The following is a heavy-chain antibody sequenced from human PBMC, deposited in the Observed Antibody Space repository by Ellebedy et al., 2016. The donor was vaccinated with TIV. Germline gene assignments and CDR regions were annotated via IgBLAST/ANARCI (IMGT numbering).Heavy chain of an antibody. J-gene: IGHJ4*02. Sequence: PGGSLRLSCAASGFIFNDYWMHWVRQTPGRGLEWVANINQDGSQKYYVDSVKGRFSISRDNAKNSLFLQMNSLRADDTAVYYCLPHDGLGYWGQGTLVTVSS. CDR2: INQDGSQK. CDR1: GFIFNDYW. V-gene: IGHV3-7*01. D-gene: IGHD1-1*01. CDR3: LPHDGLGY.